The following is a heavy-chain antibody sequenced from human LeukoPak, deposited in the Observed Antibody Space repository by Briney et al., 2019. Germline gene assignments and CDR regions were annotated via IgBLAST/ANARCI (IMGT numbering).Heavy chain of an antibody. CDR2: IFSST. Sequence: GGSLRLSCTVSGFTVSSNSMSWVRQAPGKGLEWVSFIFSSTHYSDSVKGRFTISRDNSKNTLYPQMNSLRAEDTAVYYCAKDENTWGYTISGYWGQGTLVTVSS. V-gene: IGHV3-53*01. CDR3: AKDENTWGYTISGY. D-gene: IGHD5-12*01. J-gene: IGHJ4*02. CDR1: GFTVSSNS.